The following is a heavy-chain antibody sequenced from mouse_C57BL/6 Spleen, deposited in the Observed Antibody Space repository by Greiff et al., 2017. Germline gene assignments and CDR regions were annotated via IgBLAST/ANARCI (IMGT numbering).Heavy chain of an antibody. CDR3: ARAGIYYGYDGFAY. D-gene: IGHD2-2*01. CDR1: GFTFSDYG. J-gene: IGHJ3*01. Sequence: VQLQQSGGGLVKPGGSLKLSCAASGFTFSDYGMHWVRQAPEKGLEWVAYISSGSSTIYYADTVKGRFTISRDNAKNTLFLQMTSLRSEDTAMYYCARAGIYYGYDGFAYWGQGTLVTVSA. V-gene: IGHV5-17*01. CDR2: ISSGSSTI.